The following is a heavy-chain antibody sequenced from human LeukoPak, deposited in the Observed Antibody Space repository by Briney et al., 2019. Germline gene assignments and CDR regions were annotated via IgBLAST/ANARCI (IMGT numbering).Heavy chain of an antibody. CDR3: TTVSYDIFTGYYRPPYFDY. J-gene: IGHJ4*02. CDR2: IKSKTDGGTT. D-gene: IGHD3-9*01. Sequence: GGSLRLSCAASGFTFSNAWMSWVRQAPGKGLEWVGRIKSKTDGGTTDYAAPVKGRFTISRDDSKNTLYLQMNSLKTEDTAVYYCTTVSYDIFTGYYRPPYFDYWGQGTLVTVSS. CDR1: GFTFSNAW. V-gene: IGHV3-15*01.